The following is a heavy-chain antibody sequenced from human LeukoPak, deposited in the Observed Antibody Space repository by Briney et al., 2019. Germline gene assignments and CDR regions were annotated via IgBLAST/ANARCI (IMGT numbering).Heavy chain of an antibody. J-gene: IGHJ1*01. V-gene: IGHV4-39*07. CDR1: GGSISSSSYY. Sequence: SETLSLTCTVSGGSISSSSYYWDWIRQPPGKGLEWIGSIYYSGSTYCNPSLKSRVTISVDTSKNQFSLKLSSVTAADTAVYYCARGHNYYDSSGYYYREYFQHWGQGTLVTVSS. D-gene: IGHD3-22*01. CDR2: IYYSGST. CDR3: ARGHNYYDSSGYYYREYFQH.